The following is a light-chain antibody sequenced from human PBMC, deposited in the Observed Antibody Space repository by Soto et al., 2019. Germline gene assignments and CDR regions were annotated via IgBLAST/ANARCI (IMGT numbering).Light chain of an antibody. CDR3: QQYDNSPET. Sequence: EIVLTQSPGTLSLSPGKRATLSCRASQSLSSNSLAWYQQKPGQAPRLLIYGASSRATGIPDRFSGSGSGTDFTLTISRLEPEDFAVYYCQQYDNSPETFGQGTKVEIK. V-gene: IGKV3-20*01. J-gene: IGKJ1*01. CDR2: GAS. CDR1: QSLSSNS.